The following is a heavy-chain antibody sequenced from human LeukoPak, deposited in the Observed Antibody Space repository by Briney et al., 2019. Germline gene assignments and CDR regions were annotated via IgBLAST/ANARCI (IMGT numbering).Heavy chain of an antibody. CDR3: ARGISGTTAGYYYYYMDV. CDR1: GGSISSYY. V-gene: IGHV4-34*01. CDR2: INHSGST. D-gene: IGHD1-20*01. Sequence: PSETLSLTCTVSGGSISSYYWSWIRQPPGKGLEWIGEINHSGSTNYNPSLKSRVTMSVDTSKNQFSLKLSSVTAADTAVYYCARGISGTTAGYYYYYMDVWGKGTTVTVSS. J-gene: IGHJ6*03.